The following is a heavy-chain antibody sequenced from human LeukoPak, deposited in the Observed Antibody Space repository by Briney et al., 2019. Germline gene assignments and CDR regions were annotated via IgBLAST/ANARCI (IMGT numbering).Heavy chain of an antibody. V-gene: IGHV1-69*13. CDR1: GYTFPSYF. CDR3: ARRPIQGYYYDSNWWYFDY. Sequence: ASVKVSCKASGYTFPSYFMHWVRQAPGQGLEWMGGIIPIFGTANYAQKFQGRVTITADESTSTAYMELSSLRSEDTAVYYCARRPIQGYYYDSNWWYFDYWGQGTLVTVSS. D-gene: IGHD3-22*01. J-gene: IGHJ4*02. CDR2: IIPIFGTA.